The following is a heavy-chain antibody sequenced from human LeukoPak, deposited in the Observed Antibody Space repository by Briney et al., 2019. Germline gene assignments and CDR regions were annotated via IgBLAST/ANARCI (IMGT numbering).Heavy chain of an antibody. CDR1: GYIFTTYV. CDR3: ARDYDYSNYGWFDP. CDR2: INTGNGNT. J-gene: IGHJ5*02. D-gene: IGHD4-11*01. V-gene: IGHV1-3*04. Sequence: ASVKVSCKASGYIFTTYVMHWVRQAPGQRLEWMGWINTGNGNTKYSQKFQGRVTISRDTTASTAYMELSSLRSEDTAVYYCARDYDYSNYGWFDPWGQGTLVTVSS.